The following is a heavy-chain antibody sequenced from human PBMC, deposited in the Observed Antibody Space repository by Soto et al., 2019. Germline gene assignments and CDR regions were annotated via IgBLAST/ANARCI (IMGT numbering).Heavy chain of an antibody. CDR2: ISGSGGST. J-gene: IGHJ6*02. D-gene: IGHD5-18*01. V-gene: IGHV3-23*01. Sequence: GGSLILSCAASGFTFSSYAMSWVRQAPGKGLEWVSAISGSGGSTYYADSVKGRFTISRDNSKNTLYLQMNSLRAEDTAVYYCANRDTSMVTRYYYGMDVWGQGTTVTVSS. CDR1: GFTFSSYA. CDR3: ANRDTSMVTRYYYGMDV.